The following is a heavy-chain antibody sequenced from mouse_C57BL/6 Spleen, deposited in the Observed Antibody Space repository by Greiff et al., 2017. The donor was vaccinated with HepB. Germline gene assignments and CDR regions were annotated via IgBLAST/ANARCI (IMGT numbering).Heavy chain of an antibody. V-gene: IGHV5-6*01. CDR1: GFTFSSYG. D-gene: IGHD4-1*01. CDR3: ARHKAGTYFDY. J-gene: IGHJ2*01. CDR2: ISSGGSYT. Sequence: DVHLVESGGDLVKPGGSLKLSCAASGFTFSSYGMSWVRQTPDKRLEWVATISSGGSYTYYPDSVKGRFTISRDNAKNTLYLQMSSLKSEDTAMYYCARHKAGTYFDYWGQGTTLTVSS.